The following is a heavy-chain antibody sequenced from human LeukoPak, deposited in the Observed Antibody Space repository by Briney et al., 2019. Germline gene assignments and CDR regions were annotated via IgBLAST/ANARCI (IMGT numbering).Heavy chain of an antibody. D-gene: IGHD3-22*01. CDR3: ARGGDYYDSSGYYHFDY. CDR2: INHSGST. Sequence: SETLSLTCAVYGGSFSGYYWSWIRQPPGKGLEWIGEINHSGSTNYNPSLKSRVTISVDTSKNQFSLKLSSVTAADTAVYYRARGGDYYDSSGYYHFDYWGQGTLVTVSS. V-gene: IGHV4-34*01. J-gene: IGHJ4*02. CDR1: GGSFSGYY.